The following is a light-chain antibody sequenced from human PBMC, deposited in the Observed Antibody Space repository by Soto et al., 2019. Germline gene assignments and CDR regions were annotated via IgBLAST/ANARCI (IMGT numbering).Light chain of an antibody. J-gene: IGKJ1*01. Sequence: EILMTQSPATLSVSPGEGATLACRASQSVGNKLAWFQQRPGQAPRLPISGISTRATGISARFSGSGSGTEFILTITSLQSEDFAIYYCQQYKDWPGTFGPGTRVETK. CDR3: QQYKDWPGT. CDR1: QSVGNK. V-gene: IGKV3D-15*01. CDR2: GIS.